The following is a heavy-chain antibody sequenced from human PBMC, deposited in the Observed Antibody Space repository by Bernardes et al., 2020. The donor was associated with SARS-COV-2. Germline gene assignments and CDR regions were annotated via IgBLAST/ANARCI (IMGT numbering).Heavy chain of an antibody. CDR3: ASLFVHCSGGSCYSGNTPENPYYYYYGMAV. V-gene: IGHV3-48*02. J-gene: IGHJ6*02. CDR2: LSRSSRTL. CDR1: GFTFSRYS. Sequence: GGSQRLSCAASGFTFSRYSMNWVRQAPGTGLEWVSYLSRSSRTLYYADSVKGRFTISRDNAKNSLYLQMNSLRDEDTAVYYCASLFVHCSGGSCYSGNTPENPYYYYYGMAVWGQGTTVTGS. D-gene: IGHD2-15*01.